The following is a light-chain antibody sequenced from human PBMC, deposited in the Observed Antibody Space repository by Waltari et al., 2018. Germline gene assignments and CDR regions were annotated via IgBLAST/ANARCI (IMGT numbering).Light chain of an antibody. CDR1: SRDVGGLSL. CDR2: EDT. V-gene: IGLV2-23*01. Sequence: QSALTQPASVSGSPVQSITIPCIGTSRDVGGLSLVSWYQQHPGKAPKLMIYEDTKRPAGVSNRLSGFKTGNTASLTISGLQAEDGADYYCCSYIRNVTWVFGGGTKLTVL. CDR3: CSYIRNVTWV. J-gene: IGLJ3*02.